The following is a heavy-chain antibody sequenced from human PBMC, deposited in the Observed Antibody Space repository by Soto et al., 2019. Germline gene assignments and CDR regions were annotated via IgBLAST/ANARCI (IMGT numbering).Heavy chain of an antibody. CDR3: AISNGYNSGWPFY. J-gene: IGHJ4*02. V-gene: IGHV3-23*01. CDR1: GFTFTSYA. D-gene: IGHD6-19*01. CDR2: IDGRGGST. Sequence: VGSLRLSCAASGFTFTSYAMTWVRQAPGKGLEWVSLIDGRGGSTYYADSVKGRFTISRDNSKNTLYLQMSSLRDEDTAVYYCAISNGYNSGWPFYWGQGTLVTVSS.